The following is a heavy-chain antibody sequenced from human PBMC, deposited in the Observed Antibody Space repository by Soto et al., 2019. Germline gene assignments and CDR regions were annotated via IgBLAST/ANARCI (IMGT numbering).Heavy chain of an antibody. CDR3: ARENTIFGVVIHYYGMDV. J-gene: IGHJ6*02. Sequence: LRLSCAASGFTFSSYAMHWVRQAPGKGLEWVAVISYDGSNKYYADSVKGRFTISRDNSKNTLYLQMNSLRAEDTAVYYCARENTIFGVVIHYYGMDVWGQGTTVTVSS. V-gene: IGHV3-30-3*01. CDR1: GFTFSSYA. D-gene: IGHD3-3*01. CDR2: ISYDGSNK.